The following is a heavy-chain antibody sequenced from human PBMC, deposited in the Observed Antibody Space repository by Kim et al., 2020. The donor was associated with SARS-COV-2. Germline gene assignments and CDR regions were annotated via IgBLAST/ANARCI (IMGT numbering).Heavy chain of an antibody. CDR1: GGSFSGYY. CDR3: ARGGYGHYEFDY. J-gene: IGHJ4*02. D-gene: IGHD4-17*01. CDR2: INHSGST. Sequence: SETLSLTCAVYGGSFSGYYWSWIRQPPGKGLEWIGEINHSGSTNYNPSLKSRVTISVDTSKNQFSLKLSSVTAADTAVYYCARGGYGHYEFDYWGQGTLVTVSS. V-gene: IGHV4-34*01.